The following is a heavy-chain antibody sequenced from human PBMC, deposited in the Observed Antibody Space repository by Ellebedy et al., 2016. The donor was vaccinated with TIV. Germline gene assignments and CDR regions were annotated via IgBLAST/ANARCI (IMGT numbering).Heavy chain of an antibody. CDR3: ARRGSYGDYAVQVNSWFDR. V-gene: IGHV3-7*01. J-gene: IGHJ5*02. Sequence: GESLKISCVASGFSFRRYWLSLVRQAPGRGLEWVANIYQDCGNQYYVDSVKGRFTISRDNDNKALFLQMNSLRGEEPAVYYCARRGSYGDYAVQVNSWFDRWGRGTLVTVSS. CDR1: GFSFRRYW. CDR2: IYQDCGNQ. D-gene: IGHD4-17*01.